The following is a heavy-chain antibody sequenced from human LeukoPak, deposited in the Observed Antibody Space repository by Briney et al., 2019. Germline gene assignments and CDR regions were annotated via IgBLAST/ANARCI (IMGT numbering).Heavy chain of an antibody. J-gene: IGHJ4*02. D-gene: IGHD1-1*01. CDR3: ARTANDVGVLSY. Sequence: GGSLRLSCAASGFTFSSYGMHWVRQAPGKGLEWVALIWYDGSNKYYADSVKGRSTISRDNSKNTLYLQMNSLRAEDTAVYYCARTANDVGVLSYWGQGSLATV. CDR1: GFTFSSYG. V-gene: IGHV3-33*01. CDR2: IWYDGSNK.